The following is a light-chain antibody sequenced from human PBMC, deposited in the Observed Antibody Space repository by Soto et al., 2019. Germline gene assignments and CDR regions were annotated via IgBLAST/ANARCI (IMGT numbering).Light chain of an antibody. Sequence: DIQMTQSPSTLSASVGDRVTITCRASQSISSWLAWYQQKPGKAPKLLIYDASSLERGVPSRFSGSVSGTDFTLTISSLQSDDFATYYCQQYYTYAYTFGQGTKVEIK. J-gene: IGKJ2*01. CDR3: QQYYTYAYT. CDR1: QSISSW. CDR2: DAS. V-gene: IGKV1-5*01.